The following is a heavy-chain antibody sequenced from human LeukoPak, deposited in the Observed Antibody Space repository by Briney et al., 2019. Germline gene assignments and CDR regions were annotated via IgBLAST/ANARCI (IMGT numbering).Heavy chain of an antibody. CDR3: ARVGSFRTRDAFDI. Sequence: SQTLSLTCTVSGGSISSGGYYWSWIRQPAGKGLEWIGRIYTSGSTNYNPSLKSRVTMSVDTSKNQFSLKLSSVTAEDTAVYYCARVGSFRTRDAFDIWGQGTMVTVSS. D-gene: IGHD3-10*01. CDR1: GGSISSGGYY. CDR2: IYTSGST. J-gene: IGHJ3*02. V-gene: IGHV4-61*02.